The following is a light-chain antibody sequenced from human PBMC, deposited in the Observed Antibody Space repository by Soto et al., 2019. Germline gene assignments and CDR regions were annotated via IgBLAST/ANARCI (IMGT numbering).Light chain of an antibody. J-gene: IGLJ3*02. V-gene: IGLV2-18*02. Sequence: QAVVTQPPSVSGSPGQSVTISCTGTSSDVGGYNRVSWYQQPPGTAPKLIIYEVTNRPSGVPDRFSGSRSGNTASLTISGLQAEDEADYYCSSYTSSTTWVFGGGTQLTVL. CDR3: SSYTSSTTWV. CDR1: SSDVGGYNR. CDR2: EVT.